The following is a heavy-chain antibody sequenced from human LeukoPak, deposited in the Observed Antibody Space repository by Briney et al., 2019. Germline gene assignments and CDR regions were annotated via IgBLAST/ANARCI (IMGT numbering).Heavy chain of an antibody. CDR3: ARGSSSWYPDAFDI. V-gene: IGHV3-13*01. CDR2: IGTAGDT. Sequence: GGSLRLSCAASGFTFSSYDMHWVRHATGKGLEWVSAIGTAGDTYYPGSVKGRFTISRENAKNSLYLQMNSLRAGDTAVYYCARGSSSWYPDAFDIWGQGTMVTVSS. J-gene: IGHJ3*02. D-gene: IGHD6-13*01. CDR1: GFTFSSYD.